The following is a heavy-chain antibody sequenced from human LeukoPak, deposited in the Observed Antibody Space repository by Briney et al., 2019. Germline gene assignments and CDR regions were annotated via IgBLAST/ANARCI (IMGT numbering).Heavy chain of an antibody. J-gene: IGHJ4*02. CDR2: INWNGGSK. CDR1: GFTFSNYG. D-gene: IGHD3-10*01. CDR3: ARSVGICFGEGGLDY. V-gene: IGHV3-20*04. Sequence: RSGGSLRLSCEASGFTFSNYGMSWVRQAPGKGLEWVSGINWNGGSKGYADSVKGRFTISRDNAKNSLYLQMNSLRAEDTALYYCARSVGICFGEGGLDYWGQGTLVTVSS.